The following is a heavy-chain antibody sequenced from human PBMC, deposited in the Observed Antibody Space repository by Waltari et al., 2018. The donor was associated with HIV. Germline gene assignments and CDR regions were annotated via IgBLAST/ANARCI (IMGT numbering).Heavy chain of an antibody. J-gene: IGHJ4*02. V-gene: IGHV3-23*04. CDR1: GFTSNNFA. D-gene: IGHD5-18*01. CDR2: ISGSGGTT. CDR3: AKAVMETAVSSPVDC. Sequence: EVQLVESGGGLVQPGGSLRISCTASGFTSNNFAVSWVREAPGKGLEWVSVISGSGGTTYYADSVKGRFTVSRDNFKNTVYLQMNSLRAGDTAIYYCAKAVMETAVSSPVDCWGQGALVTVSS.